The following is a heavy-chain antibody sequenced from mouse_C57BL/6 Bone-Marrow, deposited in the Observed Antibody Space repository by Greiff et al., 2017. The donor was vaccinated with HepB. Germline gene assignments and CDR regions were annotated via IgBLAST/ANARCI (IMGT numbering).Heavy chain of an antibody. D-gene: IGHD3-2*02. J-gene: IGHJ2*01. Sequence: VQLQQSGAELVRPGASVKLSCTASGFNIKDDYMHWVKQRPEQGLEWIGWIDPENGDTEYASKFQGKATITADTSSNTAYLQLSSLTSEDTAVSYCTTVSADYWGQGTTLTVSS. CDR2: IDPENGDT. V-gene: IGHV14-4*01. CDR3: TTVSADY. CDR1: GFNIKDDY.